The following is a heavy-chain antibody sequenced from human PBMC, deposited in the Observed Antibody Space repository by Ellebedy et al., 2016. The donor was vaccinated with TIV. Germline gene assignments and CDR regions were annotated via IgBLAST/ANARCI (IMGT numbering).Heavy chain of an antibody. Sequence: AASVKVSCKASGYTFTNYYMHWVRQAPGQGLEWMGTVNPFNGGTGYAQRFQGRVTMTRDTSASTVYMELRSLRSDDTAVYYCAREGGVYYFDYWGQGTLVTVSS. V-gene: IGHV1-46*01. CDR2: VNPFNGGT. CDR3: AREGGVYYFDY. J-gene: IGHJ4*02. CDR1: GYTFTNYY. D-gene: IGHD2-8*02.